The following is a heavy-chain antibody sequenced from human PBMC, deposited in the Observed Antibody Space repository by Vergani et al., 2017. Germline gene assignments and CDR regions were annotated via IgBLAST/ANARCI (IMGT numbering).Heavy chain of an antibody. CDR3: ASVTVTIAVVIDI. J-gene: IGHJ3*02. CDR1: GGSFSGYY. V-gene: IGHV4-34*01. CDR2: INHSGST. Sequence: QVQLQQWGAGLLKPSETLSLTCAVYGGSFSGYYWSWIRQPPGKGLGWIGEINHSGSTTYNPSLTSRVTISVDTSTNQFSLKLSSVTAADTAVYYCASVTVTIAVVIDIWGQGTMVTVSS. D-gene: IGHD4-11*01.